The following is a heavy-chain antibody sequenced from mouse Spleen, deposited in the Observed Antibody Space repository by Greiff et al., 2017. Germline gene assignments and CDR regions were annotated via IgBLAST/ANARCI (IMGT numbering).Heavy chain of an antibody. CDR3: ARGAVYYFDY. J-gene: IGHJ2*01. V-gene: IGHV1-63*01. Sequence: VQLQQSGAELVRPGTSVKMSCKASGYTFTNYWIGWAKQRPGHGLEWIGDIYPGGGYTNYNEKFKGKATLTADKSSSTAYMQFSSLTSEDSAIYYCARGAVYYFDYWGQGTTLTVSS. CDR1: GYTFTNYW. CDR2: IYPGGGYT.